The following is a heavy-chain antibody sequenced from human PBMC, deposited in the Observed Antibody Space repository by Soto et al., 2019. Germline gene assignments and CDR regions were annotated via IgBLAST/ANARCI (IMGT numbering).Heavy chain of an antibody. Sequence: QVQLQESGPGLVKPSQTLSLTCTVSGGSISSGDYYWSWIRQPPGKGLEWIGYIYYSGSTYYNPSPKSRVTISVDTSKNQFSLKLSSVTAADTAVYYCAREGYGSGSYWGYYYGMDVWGQGTTVTVSS. J-gene: IGHJ6*02. V-gene: IGHV4-30-4*01. CDR3: AREGYGSGSYWGYYYGMDV. CDR2: IYYSGST. D-gene: IGHD3-10*01. CDR1: GGSISSGDYY.